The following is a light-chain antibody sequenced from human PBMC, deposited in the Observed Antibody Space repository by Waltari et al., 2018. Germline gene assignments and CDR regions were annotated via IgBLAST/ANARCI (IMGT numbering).Light chain of an antibody. J-gene: IGLJ1*01. CDR2: EVS. Sequence: QSALTQPASVSGSPGQSITIPCTGTSSDVGGYNYVSWYQQHPGKAPKLMIYEVSNRPSGVSNRFSGSKSGNTASLTISGLQAEDEADYYCSSYTSSFYVFGTGTKVTVL. V-gene: IGLV2-14*01. CDR3: SSYTSSFYV. CDR1: SSDVGGYNY.